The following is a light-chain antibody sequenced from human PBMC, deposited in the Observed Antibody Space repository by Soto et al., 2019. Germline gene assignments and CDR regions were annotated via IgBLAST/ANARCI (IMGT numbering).Light chain of an antibody. CDR3: QQYGSSPLT. CDR1: QSVRSNY. J-gene: IGKJ4*01. Sequence: EIVLTQSPDTLSLSPGERATLSCRASQSVRSNYLAWYQQKPGQAPRFLIYDASGRGTGIPDRFSGSGSGTDFTLTISRLEPEDFAVYYCQQYGSSPLTFGGGTKVEIK. CDR2: DAS. V-gene: IGKV3-20*01.